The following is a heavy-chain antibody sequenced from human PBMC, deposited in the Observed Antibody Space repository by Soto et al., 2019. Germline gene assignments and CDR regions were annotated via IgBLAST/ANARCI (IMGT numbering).Heavy chain of an antibody. V-gene: IGHV1-69*02. CDR2: IIPVLGVA. D-gene: IGHD2-8*02. CDR3: ARGGVAAAGTLGN. CDR1: GGTFNSYT. J-gene: IGHJ4*02. Sequence: QVQLVQSGAEVKRPGSSVRVSCKASGGTFNSYTISWVRQAPGQGPEWMGRIIPVLGVANYAQTFQGRVTITADKSTSTVYMDPTSLKSASAAVDDCARGGVAAAGTLGNWGQESGVT.